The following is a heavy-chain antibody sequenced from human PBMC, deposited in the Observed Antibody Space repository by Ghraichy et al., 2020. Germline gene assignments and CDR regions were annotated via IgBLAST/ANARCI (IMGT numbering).Heavy chain of an antibody. V-gene: IGHV4-59*01. D-gene: IGHD6-19*01. CDR3: ARGEYSSGWNPPDNYYYYGMDV. CDR2: IYYSGST. J-gene: IGHJ6*02. CDR1: GGSISSYY. Sequence: GSLRLSCTVSGGSISSYYWSWIRQPPGKGLEWIGYIYYSGSTNYNPSLKSRVTISVDTSKNQFSLKLSSVTAADTAVYYCARGEYSSGWNPPDNYYYYGMDVWGQGTTVTVSS.